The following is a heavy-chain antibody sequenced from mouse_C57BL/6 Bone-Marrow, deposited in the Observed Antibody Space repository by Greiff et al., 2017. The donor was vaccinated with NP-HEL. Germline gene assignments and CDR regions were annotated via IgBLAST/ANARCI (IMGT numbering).Heavy chain of an antibody. V-gene: IGHV5-6*01. J-gene: IGHJ3*01. CDR3: ARTYDYDVAWFAY. Sequence: EVKLVESGGDLVKPGGSLKLSCAASGFTFSSYGMSWVRQTPDKRLEWVATISSGGSYTYYPDSVKGRFTISRDNAKNTLYLQMSSLKSEDTAMYYCARTYDYDVAWFAYWGQGTLVTVSA. CDR1: GFTFSSYG. D-gene: IGHD2-4*01. CDR2: ISSGGSYT.